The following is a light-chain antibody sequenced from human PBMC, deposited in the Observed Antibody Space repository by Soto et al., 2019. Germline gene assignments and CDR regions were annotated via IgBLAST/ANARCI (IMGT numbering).Light chain of an antibody. V-gene: IGLV1-44*01. CDR1: NSNIGGNT. J-gene: IGLJ3*02. CDR2: SDN. CDR3: SAWDVTLSGPV. Sequence: QSVLTQPPSASGAPGLRVTISCSGSNSNIGGNTVNWYQQLPGKAPKLLIHSDNERPSGVPGRFSGSRSGASASLAITGLQSEDEAYYYCSAWDVTLSGPVLGGGTKVTVL.